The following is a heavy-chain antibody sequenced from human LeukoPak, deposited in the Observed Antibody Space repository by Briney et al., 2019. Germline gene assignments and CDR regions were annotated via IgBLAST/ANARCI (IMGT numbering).Heavy chain of an antibody. CDR3: ARIMHAFDI. Sequence: SETLSLTCAVYGGSFSGYYWSWIRQPPGKGLGWIGEINHSGSTNYNPSLKSRVTISVDTSKNQFSLKLSSVTAADTAVYYCARIMHAFDIWGQGTMVTVSS. CDR2: INHSGST. D-gene: IGHD3-16*01. CDR1: GGSFSGYY. V-gene: IGHV4-34*01. J-gene: IGHJ3*02.